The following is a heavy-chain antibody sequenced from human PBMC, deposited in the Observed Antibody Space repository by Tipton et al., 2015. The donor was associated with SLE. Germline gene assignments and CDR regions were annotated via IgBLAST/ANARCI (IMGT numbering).Heavy chain of an antibody. D-gene: IGHD3-10*01. J-gene: IGHJ3*02. CDR1: GGSISSGGYY. CDR2: IYYSGST. CDR3: AREAVMVRGVSDAFDI. Sequence: TLSLTCTVSGGSISSGGYYWSWIRQHPGKGLEWIGYIYYSGSTYYNPSLKSRVTISVDTSKNQFSLKLSSVTAADTAVYYCAREAVMVRGVSDAFDIWGQGTMVTVSS. V-gene: IGHV4-31*03.